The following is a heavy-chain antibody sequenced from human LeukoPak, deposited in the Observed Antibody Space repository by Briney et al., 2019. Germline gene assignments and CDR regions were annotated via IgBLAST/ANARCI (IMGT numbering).Heavy chain of an antibody. CDR1: GYTFTSYG. J-gene: IGHJ6*03. V-gene: IGHV1-18*01. D-gene: IGHD3-10*01. CDR3: AREFITMVRGVRAIMDV. Sequence: ASVKVSCKASGYTFTSYGISWVRQAPGQGLEWMGWISAYNGNTNYAQKLQGRVTMTTDTSTSTAYMELRSLRSDDTAVSYCAREFITMVRGVRAIMDVWGKGTTVTVSS. CDR2: ISAYNGNT.